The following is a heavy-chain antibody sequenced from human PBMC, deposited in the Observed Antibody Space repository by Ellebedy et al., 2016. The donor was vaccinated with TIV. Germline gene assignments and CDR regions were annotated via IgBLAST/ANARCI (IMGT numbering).Heavy chain of an antibody. CDR3: ARLLGEMGYYYGMDV. CDR2: ISGSGGST. D-gene: IGHD3-10*01. J-gene: IGHJ6*02. Sequence: GESLKISCAASGFTFSSYTMSWVRQAPGKGLEWVSAISGSGGSTYYADSVKGRFTISRDNSKKTLYLQMNSLRAEDTAVYYCARLLGEMGYYYGMDVWGQGTTVTVSS. V-gene: IGHV3-23*01. CDR1: GFTFSSYT.